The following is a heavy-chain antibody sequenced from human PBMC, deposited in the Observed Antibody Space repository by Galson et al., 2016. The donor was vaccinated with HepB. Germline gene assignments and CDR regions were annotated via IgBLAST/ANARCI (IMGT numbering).Heavy chain of an antibody. J-gene: IGHJ3*02. CDR3: ARDGELGGSYYGRDFDI. V-gene: IGHV3-21*01. D-gene: IGHD1-26*01. Sequence: LRLSCAASGFSFSNSGMSWVRQAPGKGLEWVSSISSRSNYIYYADSVKGRFTISRDNAKNSLYLQMNSLRAEDTALYYCARDGELGGSYYGRDFDIWGQGTMVTVSS. CDR1: GFSFSNSG. CDR2: ISSRSNYI.